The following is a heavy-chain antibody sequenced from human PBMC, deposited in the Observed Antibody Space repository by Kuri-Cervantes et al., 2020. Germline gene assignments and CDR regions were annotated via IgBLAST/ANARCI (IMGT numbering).Heavy chain of an antibody. V-gene: IGHV4-61*01. CDR2: IYYSGST. Sequence: GSLRLSCFVSGASVSSGSYYWSWIRQPPGKGLEWIGYIYYSGSTYYNPSLKSRVTISVDTSKNQFSLKLSSVTAADTAVYYCARDSGTNLSAIWFGELLRYGWFDPWGQGTLVTVSS. CDR3: ARDSGTNLSAIWFGELLRYGWFDP. CDR1: GASVSSGSYY. D-gene: IGHD3-10*01. J-gene: IGHJ5*02.